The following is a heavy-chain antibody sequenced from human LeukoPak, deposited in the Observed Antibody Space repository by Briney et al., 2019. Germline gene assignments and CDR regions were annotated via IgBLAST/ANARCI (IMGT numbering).Heavy chain of an antibody. J-gene: IGHJ4*02. CDR1: GFTFSTYW. V-gene: IGHV3-7*01. CDR2: IKQDGSEK. Sequence: PGGSLRLSCAASGFTFSTYWMTWVRQAPGKGLEWVANIKQDGSEKYYEDSMKGRFTISRDNAKNSLYLQMNSLRAEDTAVYYCARRSIAVAGPFDYWGQGTLVTVSS. D-gene: IGHD6-19*01. CDR3: ARRSIAVAGPFDY.